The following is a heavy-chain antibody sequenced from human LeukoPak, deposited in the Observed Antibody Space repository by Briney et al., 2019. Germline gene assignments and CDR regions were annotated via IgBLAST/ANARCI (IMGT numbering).Heavy chain of an antibody. J-gene: IGHJ4*02. CDR2: ITYSGGNT. Sequence: GGSLRLSCAASGFTFSSYAMSWVRQAPGKGLEWVSAITYSGGNTYYADSVKGRFTISRDNSKNTLYLQMNSLRAEDTAVYYCAKDGTSCGGVCYSDYWGQGTLVTVSS. D-gene: IGHD2-21*02. CDR1: GFTFSSYA. V-gene: IGHV3-23*01. CDR3: AKDGTSCGGVCYSDY.